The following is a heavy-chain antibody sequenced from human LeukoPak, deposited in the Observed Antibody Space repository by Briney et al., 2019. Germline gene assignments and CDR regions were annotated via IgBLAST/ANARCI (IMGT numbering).Heavy chain of an antibody. CDR3: ARASLLWFGEPMSLFDY. CDR2: INPNSGGT. D-gene: IGHD3-10*01. V-gene: IGHV1-2*02. J-gene: IGHJ4*02. Sequence: GASVKVSCKASGYTFTGYYMHWVRQAPGQGLEWMGWINPNSGGTNYAQKFQGRVTMTRDTSISTAYMELSRLRSDDTAVYYCARASLLWFGEPMSLFDYWGQGTLVTVSS. CDR1: GYTFTGYY.